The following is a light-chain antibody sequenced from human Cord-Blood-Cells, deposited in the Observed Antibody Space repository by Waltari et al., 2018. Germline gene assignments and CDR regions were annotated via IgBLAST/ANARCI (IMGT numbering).Light chain of an antibody. CDR2: AAS. V-gene: IGKV1-39*01. CDR1: QSISSY. Sequence: DIQMTQSPSSLPASVGARVTITCRASQSISSYLNWYQQKPGKAPKLLIYAASSLQSGVPSRFSGSGSGTDFTLTISSLQPEDFATYYCQQSYSTPRTFGQGTEVEIK. J-gene: IGKJ1*01. CDR3: QQSYSTPRT.